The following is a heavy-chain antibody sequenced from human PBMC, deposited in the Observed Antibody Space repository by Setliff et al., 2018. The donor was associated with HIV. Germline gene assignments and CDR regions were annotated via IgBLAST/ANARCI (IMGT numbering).Heavy chain of an antibody. CDR1: GGTFSSYA. Sequence: GASVKVSCKASGGTFSSYAISWVRQAPGQGLEWMGGIIPIFGTTTYAQKFQGRVTITTDESTSTAYMELSSLRSEDTAVYYCARAPRDGNNYGYQPYYFDYWGQGTLVTVSS. V-gene: IGHV1-69*05. CDR2: IIPIFGTT. J-gene: IGHJ4*02. CDR3: ARAPRDGNNYGYQPYYFDY. D-gene: IGHD4-17*01.